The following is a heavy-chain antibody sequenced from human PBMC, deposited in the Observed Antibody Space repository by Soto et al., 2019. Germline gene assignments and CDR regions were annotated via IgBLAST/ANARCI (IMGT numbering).Heavy chain of an antibody. V-gene: IGHV3-53*01. D-gene: IGHD1-26*01. Sequence: EVQLVESGGGLIQPGGSLRLSCAASGFTVSNKYITWVRQPPGKGLEWVSLIYGGGTTYYADSVNGRFTISRDNSKNTLFLQMNNLRVEDTAIYYCAKASGESYPWSRVFDSWGQGTRVTVSS. CDR1: GFTVSNKY. CDR2: IYGGGTT. CDR3: AKASGESYPWSRVFDS. J-gene: IGHJ4*02.